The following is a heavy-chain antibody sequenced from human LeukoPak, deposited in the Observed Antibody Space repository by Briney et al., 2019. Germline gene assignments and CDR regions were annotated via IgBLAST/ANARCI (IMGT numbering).Heavy chain of an antibody. Sequence: ASVKVSCKASGFTFTSSAMQWVRQARGQRLEWIGWIVVGSGNTNYAQKFQERVTITRDMSTSTAYMELSSLRSEDTAVYYCAAAGELQMYYYYGMDVWGQGTTVTVSS. J-gene: IGHJ6*02. CDR3: AAAGELQMYYYYGMDV. D-gene: IGHD1-26*01. CDR1: GFTFTSSA. CDR2: IVVGSGNT. V-gene: IGHV1-58*02.